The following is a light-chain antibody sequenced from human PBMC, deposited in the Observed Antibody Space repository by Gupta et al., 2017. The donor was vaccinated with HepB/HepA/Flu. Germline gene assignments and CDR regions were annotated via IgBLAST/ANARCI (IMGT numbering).Light chain of an antibody. CDR3: MQALQTPLT. CDR2: LGS. J-gene: IGKJ4*01. Sequence: DIVMTPSPLSLPVTPGEPASISCRSSQSLLHSNGYNYLDWYLQKPGQSPQLLIYLGSNRASGVPDRFSGRGSGTDFTLKISRVEAEDVGVYYCMQALQTPLTFGGGTKVEIK. CDR1: QSLLHSNGYNY. V-gene: IGKV2-28*01.